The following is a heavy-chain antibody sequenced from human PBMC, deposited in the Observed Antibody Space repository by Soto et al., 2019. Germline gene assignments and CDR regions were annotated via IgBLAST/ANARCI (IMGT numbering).Heavy chain of an antibody. J-gene: IGHJ4*02. V-gene: IGHV3-30*18. CDR2: ISYDGSNK. Sequence: VQLVESGGGLVQPGGSLRLSCAASGFTFSSYGMHWVRQAPGKGLEWVAVISYDGSNKYYADSVKGRFTISRDNSKNTLYLQMNSLRAEDTAVYYCAKEETTGARGYFDYWGQGTLVTVSS. CDR1: GFTFSSYG. CDR3: AKEETTGARGYFDY. D-gene: IGHD4-17*01.